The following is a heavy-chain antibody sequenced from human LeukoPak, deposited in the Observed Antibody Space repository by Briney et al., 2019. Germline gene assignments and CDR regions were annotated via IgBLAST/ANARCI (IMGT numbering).Heavy chain of an antibody. D-gene: IGHD3-10*01. CDR3: SKTGGNSYPSRYYLDV. CDR1: GYSFTSYY. CDR2: INPNYGGT. J-gene: IGHJ6*04. Sequence: GASVKVSCKASGYSFTSYYTHWVRQAPGQGLEWMGMINPNYGGTAYAQMFKGGVTLTRDTSTSTVYMELSSLKSEDTAVYYCSKTGGNSYPSRYYLDVWGKGTTVTVSS. V-gene: IGHV1-46*01.